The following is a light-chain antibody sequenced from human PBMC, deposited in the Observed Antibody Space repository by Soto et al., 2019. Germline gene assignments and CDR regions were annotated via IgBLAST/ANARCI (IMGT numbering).Light chain of an antibody. CDR3: AAWDDSLNGVV. Sequence: QSVLTQPPSASGTPGQRVTISCSGGSSNIGSYTVNWYQQLPGTAPKLLIYSNNQRPSGVPDRFSGSKSGTSVSLAISRLQSEDEADYYCAAWDDSLNGVVFGGGTKLTVL. J-gene: IGLJ2*01. CDR2: SNN. V-gene: IGLV1-44*01. CDR1: SSNIGSYT.